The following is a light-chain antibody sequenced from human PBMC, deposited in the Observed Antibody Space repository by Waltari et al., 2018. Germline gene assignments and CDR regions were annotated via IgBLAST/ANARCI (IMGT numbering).Light chain of an antibody. Sequence: QSALAQPRSVSGSPGQSVTISCTGTSSDVGGYDYVSWYQQYPGKAPKLMIYDVTKRPAGVPNRWSGSKSGNTASLTISGLQAEDETYYYCCSYTGSIYVFGTGTEVIVL. CDR3: CSYTGSIYV. J-gene: IGLJ1*01. V-gene: IGLV2-11*01. CDR2: DVT. CDR1: SSDVGGYDY.